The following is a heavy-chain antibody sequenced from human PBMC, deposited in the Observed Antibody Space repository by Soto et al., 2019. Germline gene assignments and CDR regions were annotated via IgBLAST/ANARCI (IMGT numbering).Heavy chain of an antibody. Sequence: PGGSLRLSCAASGFTFSDQWMSWVRQAPGKGLEWVANINPDGSAKSHVDSVEGRFTISRDNAKNSLYLQMNTLRVEDTAVYYCARGPCWGQGTLVTVSS. V-gene: IGHV3-7*01. J-gene: IGHJ4*02. CDR1: GFTFSDQW. CDR2: INPDGSAK. CDR3: ARGPC.